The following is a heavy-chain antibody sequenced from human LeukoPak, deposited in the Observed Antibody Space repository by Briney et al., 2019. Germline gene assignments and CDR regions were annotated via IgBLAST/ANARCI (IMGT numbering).Heavy chain of an antibody. CDR1: GGSLSSYY. V-gene: IGHV4-59*01. Sequence: PSETLSLTCTVSGGSLSSYYGSWIRQPPGEGLEWIGYIFYSGSTNYNPSLKSRVAISVDTSKNQFSLKLSSVTAADTAVYYCARAIAVAGNFDYWGQGTLATVSS. J-gene: IGHJ4*02. D-gene: IGHD6-19*01. CDR3: ARAIAVAGNFDY. CDR2: IFYSGST.